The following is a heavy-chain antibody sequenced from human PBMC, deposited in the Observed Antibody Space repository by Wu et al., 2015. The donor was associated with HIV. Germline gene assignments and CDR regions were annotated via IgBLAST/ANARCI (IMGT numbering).Heavy chain of an antibody. Sequence: QVQLVQSGAEVKKPGASVRVSCKASGYTFISYGITWVRQAPGQGLEWMGWISVHNGHTNYAQKFQGRVTMTTDTSTSTAYMELRSPRSDDTAVYYCARVAGGSGTIHYFFDYWGQGTLVTVSS. D-gene: IGHD3-10*01. V-gene: IGHV1-18*01. CDR1: GYTFISYG. CDR3: ARVAGGSGTIHYFFDY. J-gene: IGHJ4*02. CDR2: ISVHNGHT.